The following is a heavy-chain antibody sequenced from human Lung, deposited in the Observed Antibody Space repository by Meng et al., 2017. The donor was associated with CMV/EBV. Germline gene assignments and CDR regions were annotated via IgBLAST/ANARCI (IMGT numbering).Heavy chain of an antibody. V-gene: IGHV2-70*04. D-gene: IGHD1-26*01. CDR1: GFSPSTDGMR. CDR2: IDWDDDK. CDR3: ARLVSITGSYLGFDF. Sequence: SGPTLVXPTQTLTLTCSFSGFSPSTDGMRVSWIRQSPGKAPEWLARIDWDDDKFYSTSLKTGLTISKDPSKNQVVLTMTNMDPLDTAAYYCARLVSITGSYLGFDFWXQGTXVTVAS. J-gene: IGHJ4*02.